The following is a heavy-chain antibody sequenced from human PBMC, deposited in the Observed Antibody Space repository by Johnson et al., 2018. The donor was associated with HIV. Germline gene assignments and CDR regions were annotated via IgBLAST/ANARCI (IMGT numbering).Heavy chain of an antibody. Sequence: VQLVESGGGVVQPGRSLRLSCAASGFTFSNAWMSWVRQAPGKGLEWVGRIKSKTDGGTTDYAAPVKGRFTISRDDSKNTLYLQMNSLKTEDTAVYYCTTGSSGSNAFDIWGQGTMVTVSS. CDR2: IKSKTDGGTT. CDR1: GFTFSNAW. CDR3: TTGSSGSNAFDI. D-gene: IGHD3-22*01. J-gene: IGHJ3*02. V-gene: IGHV3-15*01.